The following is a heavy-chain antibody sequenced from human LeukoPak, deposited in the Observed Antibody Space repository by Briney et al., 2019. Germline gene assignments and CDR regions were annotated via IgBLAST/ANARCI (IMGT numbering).Heavy chain of an antibody. CDR2: ISSSSSYI. V-gene: IGHV3-21*04. J-gene: IGHJ4*02. CDR3: ARARGVAPGAHFDY. CDR1: GFTFSSYS. D-gene: IGHD3-10*01. Sequence: GGSLRLSCAASGFTFSSYSMNWVRQAPGKGLEWVSSISSSSSYIYYADSVKGRFTISRDNAMNSLYLQMNSLRAEDTALYYCARARGVAPGAHFDYWGQGTLVIVSS.